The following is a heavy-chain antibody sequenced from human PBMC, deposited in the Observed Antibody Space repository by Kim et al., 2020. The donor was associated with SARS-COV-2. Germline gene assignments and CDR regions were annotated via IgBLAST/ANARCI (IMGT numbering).Heavy chain of an antibody. CDR2: INPDGSGT. J-gene: IGHJ4*02. CDR3: ARDREDPIGSYHPLFDL. Sequence: GGSLRLSCTASGFIFNKRWMHWVRQVPGKGLVWVSRINPDGSGTIYADSVNGRFTMPRDNAKNTVFLQMNSLRVEDWALYFCARDREDPIGSYHPLFDLWGQGTLVTVSS. V-gene: IGHV3-74*01. D-gene: IGHD3-3*01. CDR1: GFIFNKRW.